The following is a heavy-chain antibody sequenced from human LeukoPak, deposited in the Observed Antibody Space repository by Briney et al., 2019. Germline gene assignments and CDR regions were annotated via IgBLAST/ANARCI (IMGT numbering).Heavy chain of an antibody. V-gene: IGHV3-21*01. D-gene: IGHD5-24*01. CDR1: GFTFSSYS. CDR2: ISSSSSYI. Sequence: GGSLRLSCAASGFTFSSYSMNWVRQAPGKGLEWVSSISSSSSYIYYADSVKGRFTISRDNAKNSLYLQMNSLRAEDTAVYYCARDDGDGYNLRVMVYDAFDIWGQGTMVTVSS. J-gene: IGHJ3*02. CDR3: ARDDGDGYNLRVMVYDAFDI.